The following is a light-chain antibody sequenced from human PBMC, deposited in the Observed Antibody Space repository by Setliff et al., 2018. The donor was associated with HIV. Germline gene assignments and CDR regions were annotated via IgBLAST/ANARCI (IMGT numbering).Light chain of an antibody. CDR2: DVT. CDR1: SSDIGSYNY. J-gene: IGLJ3*02. CDR3: CSYGSGDIWV. Sequence: ALAQPASVSGPPGQSIAISCTGTSSDIGSYNYVSWYQHHPGKAPRLIIYDVTNRPSGVSHRFSGSKSGNTASLTISGLQVEDEADYYCCSYGSGDIWVFGGGTK. V-gene: IGLV2-14*01.